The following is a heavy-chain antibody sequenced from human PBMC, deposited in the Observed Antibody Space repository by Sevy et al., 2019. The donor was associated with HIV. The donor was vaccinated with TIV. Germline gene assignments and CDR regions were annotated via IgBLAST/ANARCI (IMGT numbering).Heavy chain of an antibody. J-gene: IGHJ1*01. Sequence: SETLSLTCTVSGGSISSGGYYWSWIRQHPGKGLEWIGYIYYSGSTYYNPSLKSLVTISVDTSKNQFSLKLSSVTGADTAVYYCARAAYCGGDCYWAEYFQHWGQGTLVTVSS. CDR2: IYYSGST. V-gene: IGHV4-31*01. D-gene: IGHD2-21*02. CDR1: GGSISSGGYY. CDR3: ARAAYCGGDCYWAEYFQH.